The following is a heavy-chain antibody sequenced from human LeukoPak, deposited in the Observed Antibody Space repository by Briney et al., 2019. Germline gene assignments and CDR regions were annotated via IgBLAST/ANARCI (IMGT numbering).Heavy chain of an antibody. V-gene: IGHV4-4*07. CDR3: ARYPKVAAYFDC. J-gene: IGHJ4*02. Sequence: PWETLSLTCTVSGGSISSYYWAWIRQPAGKGLEWIGRIYASGSTDYYSSLKSRVSMSVDTSKNQFSLKLSSVTAADTAVYYCARYPKVAAYFDCWGQGPLVTVSS. CDR2: IYASGST. CDR1: GGSISSYY. D-gene: IGHD2-15*01.